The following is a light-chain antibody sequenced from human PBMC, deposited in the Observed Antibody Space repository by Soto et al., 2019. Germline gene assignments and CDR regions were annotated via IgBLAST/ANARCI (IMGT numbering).Light chain of an antibody. CDR3: QQYNKWPIT. J-gene: IGKJ5*01. Sequence: EIVLTQSPGTLSLSPGERATLSCRASQSVSNNYLAWYQQKPGQAPRLLIYGASTRATGIPARFCGSGSGTEFTLTISSLQSEDFAVYFCQQYNKWPITFGQGTRLEIK. CDR2: GAS. CDR1: QSVSNN. V-gene: IGKV3-15*01.